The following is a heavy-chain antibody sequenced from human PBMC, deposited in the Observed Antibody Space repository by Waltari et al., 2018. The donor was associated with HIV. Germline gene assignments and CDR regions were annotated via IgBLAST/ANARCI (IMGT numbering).Heavy chain of an antibody. CDR1: GFTFNTYA. D-gene: IGHD3-22*01. J-gene: IGHJ6*02. Sequence: QVQLVESGGGVVQPGRSLRLSCAASGFTFNTYAMYWVRQAPGKGLECVEVISYDGSNKDYSDSVTGRFTISRDNSKNTLYLQRNSLRAEDTAVYYCARDSSGYYYVGYGMDVWGQGTTVTVSS. V-gene: IGHV3-30*01. CDR3: ARDSSGYYYVGYGMDV. CDR2: ISYDGSNK.